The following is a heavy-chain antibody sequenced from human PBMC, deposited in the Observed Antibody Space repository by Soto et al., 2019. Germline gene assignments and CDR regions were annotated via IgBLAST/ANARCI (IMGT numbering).Heavy chain of an antibody. V-gene: IGHV4-59*01. D-gene: IGHD6-13*01. CDR1: GGSISSYY. CDR3: ARVGYSSSWYFGDDAFDI. J-gene: IGHJ3*02. CDR2: IYYSGST. Sequence: QVQLKESGPGLVKPSETLSLTCTVFGGSISSYYWRWIRQPPGKGLEWIGYIYYSGSTNYNPSLKSRVTISVDTSKNQFSLKLSSVTAADTAVYYCARVGYSSSWYFGDDAFDIWGQGTMVTVSS.